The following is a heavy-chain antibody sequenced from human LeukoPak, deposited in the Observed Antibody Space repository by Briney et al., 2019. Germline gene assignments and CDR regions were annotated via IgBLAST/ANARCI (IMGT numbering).Heavy chain of an antibody. CDR2: ISGSGGST. CDR1: GFSYSSYA. Sequence: GGTLRLSCAASGFSYSSYAMSWVRQAPGRGLEWVSAISGSGGSTYYTDSVKGRFTMSRDNSKNTLYLQMNSLRAEDTAVYYCAKKGDTNAFDIWGQGTMVTVSS. V-gene: IGHV3-23*01. CDR3: AKKGDTNAFDI. J-gene: IGHJ3*02. D-gene: IGHD2-21*02.